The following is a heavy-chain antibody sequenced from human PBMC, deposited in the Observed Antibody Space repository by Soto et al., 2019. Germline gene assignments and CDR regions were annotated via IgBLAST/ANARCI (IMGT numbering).Heavy chain of an antibody. CDR1: GGSISTSNW. V-gene: IGHV4-4*02. D-gene: IGHD6-13*01. Sequence: QVQLQESGPGLVKPSGTLSLTCAVSGGSISTSNWWSWVRQPPGKGLEWIGEVYRTGSTNYNPSLESRLTXPXXXSXXQFPLKLTSVTAADTAVYYCARARATIAAAAIFDCWGQGTLVTVSS. CDR3: ARARATIAAAAIFDC. CDR2: VYRTGST. J-gene: IGHJ4*02.